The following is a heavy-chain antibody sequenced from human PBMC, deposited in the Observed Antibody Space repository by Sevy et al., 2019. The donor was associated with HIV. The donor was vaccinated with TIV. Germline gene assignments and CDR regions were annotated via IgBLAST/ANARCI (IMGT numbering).Heavy chain of an antibody. D-gene: IGHD3-22*01. Sequence: GGSLRLSCAASGFTFSSYAMSWVRQAPGKGLEWVSAISGSGGSTYYADSVKGRLTISRDNSKNTLYLQMNSLRAEDTAVYYCAKDQVAMLVVVITEGDAFDIWGQGTMVTVSS. V-gene: IGHV3-23*01. CDR3: AKDQVAMLVVVITEGDAFDI. CDR2: ISGSGGST. J-gene: IGHJ3*02. CDR1: GFTFSSYA.